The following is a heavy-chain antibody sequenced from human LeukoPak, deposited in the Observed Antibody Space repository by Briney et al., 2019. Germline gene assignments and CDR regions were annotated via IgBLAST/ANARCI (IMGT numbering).Heavy chain of an antibody. CDR2: ITGDGNTI. CDR3: ARGLGYGSNAYYIYYLDY. D-gene: IGHD3-22*01. Sequence: GGSLRLSCAASGFTFISSEMNWVRQAPGKGLEWVSSITGDGNTIYYADSVKGRFTISRDNAKKSLYLQMNSLRAEDTAVYYCARGLGYGSNAYYIYYLDYWGQGTLVTVSS. CDR1: GFTFISSE. J-gene: IGHJ4*02. V-gene: IGHV3-48*03.